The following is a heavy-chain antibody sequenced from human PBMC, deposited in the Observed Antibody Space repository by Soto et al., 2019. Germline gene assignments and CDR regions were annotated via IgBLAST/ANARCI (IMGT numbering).Heavy chain of an antibody. CDR3: ARVRDCGGDCYSHWFDP. D-gene: IGHD2-21*02. J-gene: IGHJ5*02. CDR2: IFYSGSS. CDR1: GGSINSDGYY. Sequence: SETLSLTCTVSGGSINSDGYYWSWIRQHPGKGLEWIGYIFYSGSSYYNPSLKSRVAISVDTSKNQFSLKLTSVTAADTAIYYCARVRDCGGDCYSHWFDPWGQGTLVTVSS. V-gene: IGHV4-31*03.